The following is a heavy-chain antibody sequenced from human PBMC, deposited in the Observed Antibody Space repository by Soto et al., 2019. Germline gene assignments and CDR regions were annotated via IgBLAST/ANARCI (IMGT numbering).Heavy chain of an antibody. J-gene: IGHJ6*03. CDR1: GFTFSSYA. CDR2: ISGSGGST. Sequence: XXSLRLAFAASGFTFSSYAMRWVRQAPGKGLEWVSAISGSGGSTYYADSVKGRFTISRDNSKNTLYLQMNSLRAEDTAVYYCAKVEANHYYYYYMDVWGKGTTVTVSS. CDR3: AKVEANHYYYYYMDV. D-gene: IGHD3-3*01. V-gene: IGHV3-23*01.